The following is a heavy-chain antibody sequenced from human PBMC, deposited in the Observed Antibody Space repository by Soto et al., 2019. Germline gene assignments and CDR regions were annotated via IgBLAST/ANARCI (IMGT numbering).Heavy chain of an antibody. CDR1: GGTFSSYT. D-gene: IGHD2-2*01. CDR3: ARGRGIQLLTDRCWFDP. J-gene: IGHJ5*02. V-gene: IGHV1-69*02. CDR2: IIPILGIA. Sequence: GASVKVSCKASGGTFSSYTIIWVRQAPGQGLEWMGRIIPILGIANYAQKFQGRVTITADKSTSTAYMELSSLRSEDTAVYYCARGRGIQLLTDRCWFDPWGQGTLVTVSS.